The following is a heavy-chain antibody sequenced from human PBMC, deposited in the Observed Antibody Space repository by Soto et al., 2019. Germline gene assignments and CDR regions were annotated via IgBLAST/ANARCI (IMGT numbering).Heavy chain of an antibody. CDR2: IKQDGSEK. Sequence: GGSLRLSCAASGFTFSSYWMSWVRQAPGKGLEWVANIKQDGSEKYYVDSVKGRFTISRDNAKNSLYLQMNSLRAEDTAVYYCARDRSITIFGVVADWFDPWGQGTLVTVSS. V-gene: IGHV3-7*01. J-gene: IGHJ5*02. D-gene: IGHD3-3*01. CDR1: GFTFSSYW. CDR3: ARDRSITIFGVVADWFDP.